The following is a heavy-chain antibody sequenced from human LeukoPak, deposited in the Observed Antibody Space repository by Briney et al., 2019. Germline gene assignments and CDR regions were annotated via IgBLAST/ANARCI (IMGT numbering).Heavy chain of an antibody. CDR1: GFTFSSYA. Sequence: PGGSLRLSCAASGFTFSSYAMSWVRQAPGKGLEWVSAISGSGGSTYYADSVKGRFTISRDNSKNTLYLQMNSLRAEDTAVYYCARAMIVGRGAFDIWGQGTMVTVSS. V-gene: IGHV3-23*01. J-gene: IGHJ3*02. CDR3: ARAMIVGRGAFDI. CDR2: ISGSGGST. D-gene: IGHD3-22*01.